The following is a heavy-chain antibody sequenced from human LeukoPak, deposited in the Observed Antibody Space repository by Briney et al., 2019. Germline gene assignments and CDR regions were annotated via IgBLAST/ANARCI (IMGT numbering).Heavy chain of an antibody. CDR2: ISSSSSYI. J-gene: IGHJ6*02. D-gene: IGHD2-2*01. CDR1: GFTFSSYS. CDR3: ARVNYCSSTSCSSGAWYYYYGMDV. V-gene: IGHV3-21*01. Sequence: GESLRLSCAASGFTFSSYSMNWVRQAPGKGLERVSSISSSSSYIYYADSVKGRFTISRDNAKNSLYLQMNSLRAEDTAVYYCARVNYCSSTSCSSGAWYYYYGMDVWGQGTTVTVSS.